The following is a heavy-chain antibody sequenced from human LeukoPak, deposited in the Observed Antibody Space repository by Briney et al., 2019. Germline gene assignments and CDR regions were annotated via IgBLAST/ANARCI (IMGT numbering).Heavy chain of an antibody. CDR2: ISKTGRGI. J-gene: IGHJ3*02. V-gene: IGHV3-11*04. CDR3: ARDEIVSNAFDI. D-gene: IGHD2-21*01. Sequence: GGSLRLSCAASGFNFSDYFMSWIRQAPGKGLQWLAYISKTGRGIEYAESVRGRFTISRDNAKNSLYLQMNSLRAEDTAVYYCARDEIVSNAFDIWGQGTMVTVSS. CDR1: GFNFSDYF.